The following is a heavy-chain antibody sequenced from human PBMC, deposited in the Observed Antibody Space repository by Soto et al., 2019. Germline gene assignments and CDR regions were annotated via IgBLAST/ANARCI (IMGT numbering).Heavy chain of an antibody. CDR1: GFTFTSYG. Sequence: GGSLRLSCTASGFTFTSYGMGWVRQAPGKGLQWVSTIRGDGGQTHYTDSVKGRFSISRDNSKDTVYLQMDSLRAEDTAMYFCARDVGLDSDDFFAYWGQGTQVTVS. V-gene: IGHV3-23*01. D-gene: IGHD3-9*01. J-gene: IGHJ4*02. CDR3: ARDVGLDSDDFFAY. CDR2: IRGDGGQT.